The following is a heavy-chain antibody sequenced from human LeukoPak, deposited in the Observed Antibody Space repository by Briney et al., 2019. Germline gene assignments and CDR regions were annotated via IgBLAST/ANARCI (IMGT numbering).Heavy chain of an antibody. CDR2: IYSDNT. J-gene: IGHJ3*02. Sequence: PGGSLRLSCTVSGFTVSTNSMSWVRQAPGKGLEWVSFIYSDNTHYSDSVKGRFTISRDNAKNTLYLQMNGLRAEDTAVYYCTRLYSSNDPLDIWGQGTMVTVSS. CDR1: GFTVSTNS. V-gene: IGHV3-66*04. CDR3: TRLYSSNDPLDI. D-gene: IGHD2-21*01.